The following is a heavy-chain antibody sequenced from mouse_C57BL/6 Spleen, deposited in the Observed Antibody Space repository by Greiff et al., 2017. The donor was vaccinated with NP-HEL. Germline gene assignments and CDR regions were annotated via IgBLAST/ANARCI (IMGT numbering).Heavy chain of an antibody. D-gene: IGHD1-1*01. V-gene: IGHV3-6*01. Sequence: ESGPGLVKPSQSLSLTCSVTGYSITSGYYWNWIRQFPGNKLEWMGYISYDGSNNYNPSLKNRISITHDTSKNQFFLKLNSVTTEDTATYYCARGDYYGSSYEEGAMDYWGQGTSVTVSS. CDR1: GYSITSGYY. CDR2: ISYDGSN. J-gene: IGHJ4*01. CDR3: ARGDYYGSSYEEGAMDY.